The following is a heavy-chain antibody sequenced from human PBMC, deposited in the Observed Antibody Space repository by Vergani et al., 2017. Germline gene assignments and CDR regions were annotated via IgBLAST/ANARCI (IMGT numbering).Heavy chain of an antibody. CDR3: ASHGNYYDSSGYYYVGWFYP. V-gene: IGHV4-31*03. CDR2: IYYSGST. D-gene: IGHD3-22*01. J-gene: IGHJ5*02. CDR1: GGSISRGGYY. Sequence: QVQLQESGPGLVKPSQTLSLTCTVSGGSISRGGYYWSWIRQHPGKGLEWIGYIYYSGSTYYNPSLKTRVTISVDTSKTQFSLKLSSVTAADTAVYYCASHGNYYDSSGYYYVGWFYPWGQGALVTVSS.